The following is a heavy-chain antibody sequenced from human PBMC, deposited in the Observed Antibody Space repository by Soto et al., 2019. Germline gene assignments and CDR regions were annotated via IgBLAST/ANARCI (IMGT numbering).Heavy chain of an antibody. D-gene: IGHD1-1*01. V-gene: IGHV3-33*06. Sequence: QVRLVQSGGGVVQPGRSLTLSCAASGYSITNNGMHWVRQAPGKGLEWVALIWAHGTDQYYAESVKGRFTVSRDTSTNTVYLQMNSLRAEDTARYYCGKDIRSGSIDYWGQGTLVTVSS. J-gene: IGHJ4*02. CDR2: IWAHGTDQ. CDR1: GYSITNNG. CDR3: GKDIRSGSIDY.